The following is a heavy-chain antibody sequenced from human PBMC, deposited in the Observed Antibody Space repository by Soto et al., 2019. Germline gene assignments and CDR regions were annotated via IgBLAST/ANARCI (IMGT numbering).Heavy chain of an antibody. D-gene: IGHD6-13*01. CDR1: GFTFSSYA. J-gene: IGHJ4*02. V-gene: IGHV3-30-3*01. CDR2: ISYDGSNE. Sequence: QVQLVESGGGVVQPGRSLRLSCAASGFTFSSYAMHWVRQAPGKGLEWVAVISYDGSNEFYADSVKGRFTISRDNSNNTLYLQMNSLRAEDTAVYYCARGYTAAPRTSHFDYWGQGTLVTVSS. CDR3: ARGYTAAPRTSHFDY.